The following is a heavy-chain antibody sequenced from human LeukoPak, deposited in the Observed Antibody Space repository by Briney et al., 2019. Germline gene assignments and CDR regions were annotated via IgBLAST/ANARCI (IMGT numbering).Heavy chain of an antibody. CDR3: ARQQRGAFDY. CDR1: GDSVSSNTPA. V-gene: IGHV6-1*01. D-gene: IGHD6-13*01. CDR2: TYYRSKWYN. J-gene: IGHJ4*02. Sequence: SQTLSLTCAISGDSVSSNTPAWNWIRQSPSRGLKWLGRTYYRSKWYNDYAVSVRSRITINPDTAKNQFSLQLNSVTPEDTAVYYCARQQRGAFDYWGQGTLVTVSS.